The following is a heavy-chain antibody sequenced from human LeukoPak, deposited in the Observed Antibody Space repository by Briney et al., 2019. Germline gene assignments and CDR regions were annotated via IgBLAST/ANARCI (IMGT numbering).Heavy chain of an antibody. CDR2: IYHSGST. D-gene: IGHD3-22*01. CDR1: GYSISSGYY. Sequence: SETLSLTCAVSGYSISSGYYWGCIRQPPGEGLEGIGSIYHSGSTYYNPSLKSRLTISVDTSKNQFSLRLSSVTAADTAVYYCARRRLGLGSGYGYDAFDIWGQGTMVTVSS. J-gene: IGHJ3*02. CDR3: ARRRLGLGSGYGYDAFDI. V-gene: IGHV4-38-2*01.